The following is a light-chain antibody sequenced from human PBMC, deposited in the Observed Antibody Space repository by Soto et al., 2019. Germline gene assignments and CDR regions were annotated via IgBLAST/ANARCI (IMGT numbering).Light chain of an antibody. Sequence: QSVLTQPASVSGSPGQSITISCTGTSSDVVGYNYVSWYQHHPGKAPKLLIYDVSNRPSGVSNRFSGSKSDNTASLTISGLQPEDEADNYCSSYTTSNTRQIVFGTGTKVPVL. CDR1: SSDVVGYNY. CDR2: DVS. CDR3: SSYTTSNTRQIV. V-gene: IGLV2-14*03. J-gene: IGLJ1*01.